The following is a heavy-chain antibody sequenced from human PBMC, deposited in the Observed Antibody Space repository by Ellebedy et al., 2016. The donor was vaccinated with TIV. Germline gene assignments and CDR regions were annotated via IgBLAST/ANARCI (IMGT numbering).Heavy chain of an antibody. V-gene: IGHV3-21*01. CDR1: GFTFSDYS. D-gene: IGHD2-2*02. J-gene: IGHJ4*02. CDR3: ARSPYTGYSDLGFDY. CDR2: ISDFSAYR. Sequence: GESLKISCTASGFTFSDYSMNWVRQAPGKGLEWVSSISDFSAYRFYADSVKGRFTISRDNAKNSLYLQMDSLRAEDTAVYYCARSPYTGYSDLGFDYWGQGSLVTVSS.